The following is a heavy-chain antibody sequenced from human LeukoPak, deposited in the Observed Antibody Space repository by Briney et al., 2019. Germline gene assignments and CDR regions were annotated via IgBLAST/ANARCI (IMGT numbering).Heavy chain of an antibody. J-gene: IGHJ6*03. CDR2: IYYSGST. V-gene: IGHV4-39*01. D-gene: IGHD5-24*01. CDR1: GGSISSSSYY. Sequence: SETLSLTCTVSGGSISSSSYYWGWIRQPPEKGLEWIGSIYYSGSTYYKPSLRSRVTISVDTSKSQFSLKLSSVTAADTAVYYCARHQGGDGYNYYYYYMDVWGKGTMVTVSS. CDR3: ARHQGGDGYNYYYYYMDV.